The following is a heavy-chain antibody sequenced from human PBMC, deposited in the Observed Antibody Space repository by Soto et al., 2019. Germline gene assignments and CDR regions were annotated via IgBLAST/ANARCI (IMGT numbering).Heavy chain of an antibody. CDR3: ARGGPDSSGYYFDY. J-gene: IGHJ4*02. CDR2: IGTAGDT. D-gene: IGHD3-22*01. CDR1: GFTFSSYD. V-gene: IGHV3-13*01. Sequence: ESGGGLVQPGGSLRLSCAASGFTFSSYDMHWVRQATGKGLEWVSAIGTAGDTYYPGSVKGRFTISRENAKNSLYLQMNSLRAEDTAVYYCARGGPDSSGYYFDYWGQGTLVTVSS.